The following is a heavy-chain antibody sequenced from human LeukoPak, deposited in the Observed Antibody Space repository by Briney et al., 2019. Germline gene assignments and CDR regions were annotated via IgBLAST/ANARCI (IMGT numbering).Heavy chain of an antibody. V-gene: IGHV3-48*01. CDR2: ISSSSSTI. D-gene: IGHD3-16*01. CDR1: RFTFSSYS. CDR3: ARTGGFSKYYFDY. J-gene: IGHJ4*02. Sequence: PGGSLRLSCAASRFTFSSYSMNWVRQAPGKGLEWVSYISSSSSTIYYADSVKGRFTISRDNAKNSLYLQMNSLRAEDTAVYYCARTGGFSKYYFDYWGQGTLVTVSS.